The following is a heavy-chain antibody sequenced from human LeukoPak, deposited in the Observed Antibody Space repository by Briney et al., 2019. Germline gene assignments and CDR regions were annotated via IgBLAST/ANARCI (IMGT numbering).Heavy chain of an antibody. V-gene: IGHV4-59*01. J-gene: IGHJ5*02. CDR2: IYYSGST. CDR1: GGSISGNY. Sequence: PSETLSLTCTVSGGSISGNYWSWIRQPPGKGLEWIGYIYYSGSTNYNPSLKSRVTISIDTSKSQFSLKVSSVTAADTAVYYCARHGTTGTNLNWFDPWGQGTLVTVSS. CDR3: ARHGTTGTNLNWFDP. D-gene: IGHD1-1*01.